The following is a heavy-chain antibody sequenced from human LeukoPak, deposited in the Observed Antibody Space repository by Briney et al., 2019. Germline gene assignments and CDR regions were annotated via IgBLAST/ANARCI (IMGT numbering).Heavy chain of an antibody. CDR1: GGSISSSSYY. Sequence: KASETLSLTCTVSGGSISSSSYYWGWIRQPPGKGLEWIGSIYYSGSTYYNPSLKSRVTISVDTSKNQFSLKLSSVTAADTAVYHCARHGGGTGKDYYYYYMDVWGKGTAVTVSS. V-gene: IGHV4-39*01. J-gene: IGHJ6*03. CDR3: ARHGGGTGKDYYYYYMDV. D-gene: IGHD3-10*01. CDR2: IYYSGST.